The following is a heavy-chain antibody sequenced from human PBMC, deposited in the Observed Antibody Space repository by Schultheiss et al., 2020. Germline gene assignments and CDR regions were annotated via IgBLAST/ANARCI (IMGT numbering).Heavy chain of an antibody. Sequence: ASVKVSCKASGYTCTSYGISWVRQAPGQGLERMGWISAYNGNTNYAQKLQGRVTITADKSTSTAYMELSSLRSEDTAVYYCARDTHSSSVYYYYYGMDVLGQGTTVTVSS. J-gene: IGHJ6*02. CDR2: ISAYNGNT. CDR3: ARDTHSSSVYYYYYGMDV. V-gene: IGHV1-18*01. D-gene: IGHD6-6*01. CDR1: GYTCTSYG.